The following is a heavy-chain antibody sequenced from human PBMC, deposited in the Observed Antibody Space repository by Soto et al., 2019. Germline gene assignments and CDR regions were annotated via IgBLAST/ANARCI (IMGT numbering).Heavy chain of an antibody. J-gene: IGHJ6*02. V-gene: IGHV1-69*12. D-gene: IGHD3-10*01. CDR3: ALHYGSGNNYYYYGKDV. Sequence: QVQLVQSGAEVKKPGSSVKVSCKASGGTFSSYAISWVRQAPGQGLDWIGGIIPIFGTADYAQKFQGRVTITADESTSTAYMELSSLRSEDTAVYHCALHYGSGNNYYYYGKDVWGQGTTVTVSS. CDR2: IIPIFGTA. CDR1: GGTFSSYA.